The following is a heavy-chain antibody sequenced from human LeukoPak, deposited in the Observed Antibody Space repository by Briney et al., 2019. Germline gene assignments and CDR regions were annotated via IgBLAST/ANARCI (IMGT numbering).Heavy chain of an antibody. CDR2: IWYDGSNK. CDR3: ARFRDGVFSGGDYYNGMDV. Sequence: GGSLRLSCAASGFTFSSFGMHWVRQTPDKGLEWVALIWYDGSNKHYAESVKGRSIISRDNSNSTLYLHMNSLRAEDTAVYYCARFRDGVFSGGDYYNGMDVWGQGTTVTVSS. J-gene: IGHJ6*02. CDR1: GFTFSSFG. V-gene: IGHV3-33*01. D-gene: IGHD3-16*01.